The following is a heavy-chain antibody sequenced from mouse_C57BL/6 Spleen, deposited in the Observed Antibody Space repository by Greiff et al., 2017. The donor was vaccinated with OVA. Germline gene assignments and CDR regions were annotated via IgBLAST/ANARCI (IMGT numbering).Heavy chain of an antibody. CDR3: TRSPITTVVATGGYYFDY. J-gene: IGHJ2*01. D-gene: IGHD1-1*01. CDR1: GYTFTDYE. Sequence: VQLQESGAELVRPGASVTLSCKASGYTFTDYEMHWVKQTPVHGLEWIGAIDPETGGTAYNQKFKGKAILTADKSSSTAYMELRSLTSEDSAVYYCTRSPITTVVATGGYYFDYWGQGTTLTVSS. V-gene: IGHV1-15*01. CDR2: IDPETGGT.